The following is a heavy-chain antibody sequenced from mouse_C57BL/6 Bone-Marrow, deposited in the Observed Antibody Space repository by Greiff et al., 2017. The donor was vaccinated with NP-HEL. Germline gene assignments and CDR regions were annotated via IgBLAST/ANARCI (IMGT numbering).Heavy chain of an antibody. D-gene: IGHD2-2*01. V-gene: IGHV1-55*01. Sequence: VQLQQPGAELVKPGASVKMSCKASGYTFTSYWITWVKQRPGQGLEWIGDIYPGSGSTNYNEKFKSKATLTVDTSSSTAYMQLSSLTSADSAVYYCARYGYDHAMDYWGQGTSVTVSS. CDR1: GYTFTSYW. CDR2: IYPGSGST. CDR3: ARYGYDHAMDY. J-gene: IGHJ4*01.